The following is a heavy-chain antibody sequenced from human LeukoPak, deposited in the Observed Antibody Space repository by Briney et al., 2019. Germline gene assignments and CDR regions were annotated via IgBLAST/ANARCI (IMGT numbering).Heavy chain of an antibody. J-gene: IGHJ4*02. Sequence: ASVNVSRKVSGYIHPELSMHWVRQACGKGREWMGGFDPEGGETIYAQKLQGRVTMTEDTSTDTAYMELSSLRSEDRAVYYCVAYDILTGYYGAWELWGQGTLVTVSS. V-gene: IGHV1-24*01. CDR2: FDPEGGET. CDR3: VAYDILTGYYGAWEL. CDR1: GYIHPELS. D-gene: IGHD3-9*01.